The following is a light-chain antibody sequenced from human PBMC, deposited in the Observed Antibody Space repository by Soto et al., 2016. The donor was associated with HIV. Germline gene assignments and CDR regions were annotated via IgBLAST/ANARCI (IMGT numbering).Light chain of an antibody. Sequence: DIQMTQSPSSLSASVGDRVTITCRASQDISNYLAWYQQKPGKVPKLLIYAASTLQSGVPSRFSGSGSGTDFTLTISSLQPEDVATYYCQEYNSAPPLTFGPGTKVDIK. CDR1: QDISNY. CDR2: AAS. CDR3: QEYNSAPPLT. V-gene: IGKV1-27*01. J-gene: IGKJ3*01.